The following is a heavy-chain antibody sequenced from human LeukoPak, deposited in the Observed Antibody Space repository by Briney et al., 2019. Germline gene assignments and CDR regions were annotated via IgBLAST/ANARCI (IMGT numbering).Heavy chain of an antibody. V-gene: IGHV4-59*08. D-gene: IGHD6-13*01. Sequence: PSETLSLTCTVSGGSISSYYWSWIRQPPGKGLEWIGYIYYSGSTNYNPSLKSRVTISVDTSKNQFSLKLSSVTAADTAVYYCARHKQQPYFDYWGQGTLVTASS. J-gene: IGHJ4*02. CDR1: GGSISSYY. CDR3: ARHKQQPYFDY. CDR2: IYYSGST.